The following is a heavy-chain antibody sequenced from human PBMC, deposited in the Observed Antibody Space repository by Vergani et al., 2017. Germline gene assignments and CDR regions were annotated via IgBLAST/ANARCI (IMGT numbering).Heavy chain of an antibody. CDR1: GYTFTGYY. D-gene: IGHD2-2*01. CDR3: ARDCSSTTGGGDYYYYYMDV. V-gene: IGHV1-2*02. J-gene: IGHJ6*03. Sequence: QVQLVQSGAEVKKPGASVKVSCKASGYTFTGYYMHWVRQAPGQGLEWMGWINPNSGGTNYAQKFQGRVTMTGDTSISTAYMELSRLRSDDTAVYYCARDCSSTTGGGDYYYYYMDVWGKGTTVTVSS. CDR2: INPNSGGT.